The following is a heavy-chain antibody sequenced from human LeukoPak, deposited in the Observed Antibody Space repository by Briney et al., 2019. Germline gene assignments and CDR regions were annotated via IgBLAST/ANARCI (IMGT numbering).Heavy chain of an antibody. CDR1: GFTFSDYY. CDR2: ISSSGSTI. D-gene: IGHD3-22*01. J-gene: IGHJ6*02. CDR3: ASRYYYDMGMDV. Sequence: PGGSLRLSCAASGFTFSDYYMSWLRQAPGKGLEWVSYISSSGSTIYYADSVKGRFTISRDNAKNSLYLQMNSLRAEDTAVYYCASRYYYDMGMDVWGQGTTVTVSS. V-gene: IGHV3-11*01.